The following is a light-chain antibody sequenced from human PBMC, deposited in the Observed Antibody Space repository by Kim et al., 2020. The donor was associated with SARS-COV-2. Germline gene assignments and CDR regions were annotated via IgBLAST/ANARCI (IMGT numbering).Light chain of an antibody. Sequence: SVSTGQTASITCSGDKWGDKYACWYQQKPGQSPVLVIYQDTKRPSGIHERFSGSNSENTATLTISGTQAMDEADYYCQAWDSSTVVFGGGTQLTVL. CDR2: QDT. V-gene: IGLV3-1*01. CDR1: KWGDKY. J-gene: IGLJ2*01. CDR3: QAWDSSTVV.